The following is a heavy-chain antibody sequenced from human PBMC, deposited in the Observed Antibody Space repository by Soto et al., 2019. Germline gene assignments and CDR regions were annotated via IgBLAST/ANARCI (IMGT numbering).Heavy chain of an antibody. Sequence: ASVKVSCKASGYTFTSYYMHGVRQAPGQGLEWMGIINPSGGSTSYAQKFQGRVTMTRDTSTSTVYMELSSLRSEDTAVYYCARGPRYYYDSSGYWTFDYWGQGTLVTVSS. D-gene: IGHD3-22*01. V-gene: IGHV1-46*01. CDR2: INPSGGST. CDR1: GYTFTSYY. CDR3: ARGPRYYYDSSGYWTFDY. J-gene: IGHJ4*02.